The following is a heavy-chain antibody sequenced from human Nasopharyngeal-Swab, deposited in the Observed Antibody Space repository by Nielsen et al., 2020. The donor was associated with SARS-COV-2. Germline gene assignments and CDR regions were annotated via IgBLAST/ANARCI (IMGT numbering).Heavy chain of an antibody. Sequence: GESLKISCAASGFTFSSYSMNWVRQAPGKGLEWVSSISSSSSYIYYADSVKGRFTISRDNAKNSLYLQMNSLRAEDTALYYCAKELTAYYFDYWGQGTQVAVSS. CDR3: AKELTAYYFDY. J-gene: IGHJ4*02. V-gene: IGHV3-21*04. CDR2: ISSSSSYI. D-gene: IGHD5-18*01. CDR1: GFTFSSYS.